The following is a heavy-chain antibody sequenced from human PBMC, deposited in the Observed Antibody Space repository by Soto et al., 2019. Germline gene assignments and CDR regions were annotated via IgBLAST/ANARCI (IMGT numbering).Heavy chain of an antibody. CDR3: ARDEGWFGSGSLMDV. D-gene: IGHD3-10*01. CDR2: INPSGGST. Sequence: QVQLVQSGAEVKKPGASVKVSCKASGYTFTSYYMHWVRQAPGQGLEWMGIINPSGGSTSYAQKFQGRVTMTRDTSTSTVYMELSSLRSEDTAVYYCARDEGWFGSGSLMDVWGQGTTVTVSS. CDR1: GYTFTSYY. V-gene: IGHV1-46*01. J-gene: IGHJ6*02.